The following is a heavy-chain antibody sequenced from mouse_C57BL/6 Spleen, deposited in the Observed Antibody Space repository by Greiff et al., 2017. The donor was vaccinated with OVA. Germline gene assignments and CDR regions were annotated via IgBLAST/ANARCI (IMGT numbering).Heavy chain of an antibody. J-gene: IGHJ1*03. CDR3: ARRDNWEYFDV. CDR1: GFTFSDYY. CDR2: ISNGGGST. Sequence: EVMLVESGGGLVQPGGSLKLSCAASGFTFSDYYMYWVRQTPEKRLEWVAYISNGGGSTYYPDTVKGRFTISRDNAKNTLYLQMSRLKSEDTAMYYCARRDNWEYFDVWGTGTTVTVSS. D-gene: IGHD4-1*01. V-gene: IGHV5-12*01.